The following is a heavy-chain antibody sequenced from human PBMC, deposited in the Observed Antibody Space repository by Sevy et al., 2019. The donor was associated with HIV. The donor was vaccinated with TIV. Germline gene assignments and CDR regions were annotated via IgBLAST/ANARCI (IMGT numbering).Heavy chain of an antibody. J-gene: IGHJ6*02. D-gene: IGHD6-13*01. Sequence: GESLKISCKGFGYIFTDYWIAWGRQMPGKGLEWMGIIYPGDSDSSYSPSFQGQVTISADKSICTAYLQWSSLKASDTGMYYCARATAGTAPHYSYYSVHVWGQGTTVTVSS. CDR2: IYPGDSDS. CDR1: GYIFTDYW. V-gene: IGHV5-51*01. CDR3: ARATAGTAPHYSYYSVHV.